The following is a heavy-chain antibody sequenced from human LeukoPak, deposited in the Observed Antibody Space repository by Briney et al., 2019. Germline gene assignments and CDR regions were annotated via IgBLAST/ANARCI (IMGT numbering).Heavy chain of an antibody. Sequence: SVKVSCKASGYTFTSYYMHWVRQAPGQGLEWMGGIIPIFGTANYAQKFQGRVTITADESTSTAYMELSSLRSEDTAVYYCARVVGDILTGYYNGYYYYGMDVWGKGTTVTVSS. J-gene: IGHJ6*04. V-gene: IGHV1-69*13. CDR1: GYTFTSYY. D-gene: IGHD3-9*01. CDR3: ARVVGDILTGYYNGYYYYGMDV. CDR2: IIPIFGTA.